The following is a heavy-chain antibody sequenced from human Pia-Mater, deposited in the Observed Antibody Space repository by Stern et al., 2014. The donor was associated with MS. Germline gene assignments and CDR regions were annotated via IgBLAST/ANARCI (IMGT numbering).Heavy chain of an antibody. J-gene: IGHJ4*02. CDR2: IDWDDDK. Sequence: QVTLKESGPALVKPTQTLKLTCTFSGFSLSTSGMCVSWIRQPPGKALEWLALIDWDDDKYYSTSLKTRLTISKDTSKNQVVLKMTDMDPMDTATYYCARTTTINKGEDYWGQGTLVTVSS. V-gene: IGHV2-70*01. D-gene: IGHD4-11*01. CDR3: ARTTTINKGEDY. CDR1: GFSLSTSGMC.